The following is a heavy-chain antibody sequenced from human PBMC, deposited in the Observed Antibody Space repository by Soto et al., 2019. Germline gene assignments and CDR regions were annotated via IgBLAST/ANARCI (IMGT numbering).Heavy chain of an antibody. CDR3: ARHPGGRGYYYGMDV. D-gene: IGHD2-15*01. CDR2: IIPIFGTA. Sequence: QVQLVQSGAEVKKPEYSVMVSCNASGGSFNSYDISWLRQAPGQGLEWMGGIIPIFGTANYAQKFQGRFTITADESTSTAYMELSSLRSEDTAVYYCARHPGGRGYYYGMDVWGQGTTVTVCS. CDR1: GGSFNSYD. J-gene: IGHJ6*02. V-gene: IGHV1-69*12.